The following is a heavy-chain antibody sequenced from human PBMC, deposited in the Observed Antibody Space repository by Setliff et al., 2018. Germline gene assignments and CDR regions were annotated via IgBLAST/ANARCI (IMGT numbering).Heavy chain of an antibody. Sequence: ASVKVSCKASGYTFTSYYMHWVRQAPGQGLVWMGIINPSGGSTSYAQKFQGRVTMTRDTSTSTVYMELSSLRSEDTAVYYCAREQLVDRGFDYWGQGTLVTVSS. V-gene: IGHV1-46*01. D-gene: IGHD6-6*01. J-gene: IGHJ4*02. CDR1: GYTFTSYY. CDR2: INPSGGST. CDR3: AREQLVDRGFDY.